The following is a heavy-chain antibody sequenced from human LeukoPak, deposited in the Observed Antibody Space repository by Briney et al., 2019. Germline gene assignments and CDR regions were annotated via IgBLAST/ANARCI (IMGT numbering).Heavy chain of an antibody. D-gene: IGHD1-14*01. CDR3: VRKNRDFNAAFDI. J-gene: IGHJ3*02. CDR1: GFTVSNNY. CDR2: SYSDTNT. Sequence: GGSLRLSCTASGFTVSNNYMSWVRQAPGKGLEWVSISYSDTNTNYADSVKGRFTISRDTSQNTLSLQMNSLRAEGTAVYYCVRKNRDFNAAFDIWGQGTVATVSA. V-gene: IGHV3-53*01.